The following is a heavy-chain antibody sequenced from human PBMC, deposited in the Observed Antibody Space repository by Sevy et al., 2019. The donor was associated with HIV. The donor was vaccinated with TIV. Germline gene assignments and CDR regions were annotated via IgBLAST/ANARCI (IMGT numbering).Heavy chain of an antibody. D-gene: IGHD2-2*01. CDR1: GYTFTEYY. J-gene: IGHJ4*02. CDR3: ARDSEEIPNARGLGL. V-gene: IGHV1-2*02. Sequence: ASVKVSCKGSGYTFTEYYVFWVRQAPGQGLEWMGWIHPNFGNTNYGKKFQGRVTLTRDMSIGTVYMELTGLTSDETAVDYCARDSEEIPNARGLGLWGQGTLVTVSS. CDR2: IHPNFGNT.